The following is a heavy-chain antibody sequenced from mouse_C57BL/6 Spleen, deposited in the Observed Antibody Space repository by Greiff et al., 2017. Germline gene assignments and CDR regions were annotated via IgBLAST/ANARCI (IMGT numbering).Heavy chain of an antibody. CDR2: ISDGGSYT. Sequence: DVKLVESGGGLVKPGGSLKLSCAASGFTFSSYAMSWVRQTPEKRLEWVATISDGGSYTYYPDNVKGRFTISRDNAKNNLYLQMSHLKSEDTAMYYCARDRAYYSNYWYVDVWGTGTTVTVSS. CDR1: GFTFSSYA. D-gene: IGHD2-5*01. V-gene: IGHV5-4*01. CDR3: ARDRAYYSNYWYVDV. J-gene: IGHJ1*03.